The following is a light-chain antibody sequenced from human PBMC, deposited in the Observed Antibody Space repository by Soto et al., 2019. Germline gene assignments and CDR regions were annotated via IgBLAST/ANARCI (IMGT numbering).Light chain of an antibody. J-gene: IGKJ5*01. CDR3: QEYDGAPIT. Sequence: EIVMTQSPATLSVSPGERATLYYRASQSVSGNLAWYQQKPGQAPRLLVYGASTRATGIPARFSGSGSGTEFTLTIARLEPEDFAVYYCQEYDGAPITFGLGTRLEIK. V-gene: IGKV3-15*01. CDR1: QSVSGN. CDR2: GAS.